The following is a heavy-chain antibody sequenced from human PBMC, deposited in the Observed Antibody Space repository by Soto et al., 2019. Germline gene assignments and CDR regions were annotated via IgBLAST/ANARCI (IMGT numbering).Heavy chain of an antibody. J-gene: IGHJ6*03. Sequence: SETLSLTCTVSSGSISSSDYFWGWIRQPPGKGLEWIGNIYYSGTTFYNPSLKSRVTISVDTSKNQFSLKLSSVTAADTAVYYCARVLRDYPFYYYYMDVWGKGTTVTVSS. D-gene: IGHD3-10*01. CDR2: IYYSGTT. CDR3: ARVLRDYPFYYYYMDV. CDR1: SGSISSSDYF. V-gene: IGHV4-39*01.